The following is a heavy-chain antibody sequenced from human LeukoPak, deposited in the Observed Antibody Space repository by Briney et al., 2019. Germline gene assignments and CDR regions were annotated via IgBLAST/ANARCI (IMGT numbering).Heavy chain of an antibody. CDR1: GGSISSGGYS. CDR2: IYYSGST. D-gene: IGHD6-6*01. Sequence: SETLSLTCAVSGGSISSGGYSWSWIRQPPGKGLEWIGYIYYSGSTYYNPSLKSRVTISVDTSKNQFSLKLSSVTAADTAVYYCARRHVEYSSSSDPYYFDYWGQGTLVTVSS. V-gene: IGHV4-30-4*07. J-gene: IGHJ4*02. CDR3: ARRHVEYSSSSDPYYFDY.